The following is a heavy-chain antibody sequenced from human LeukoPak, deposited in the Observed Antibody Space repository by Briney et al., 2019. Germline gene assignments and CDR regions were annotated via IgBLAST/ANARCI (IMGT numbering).Heavy chain of an antibody. V-gene: IGHV3-30*02. CDR2: IRYDGSNK. CDR3: ARDLGGQAVAFDI. J-gene: IGHJ3*02. Sequence: GGSLRLSCAASGFTFSSYGMHWVRQAPGKGLEWVAFIRYDGSNKYYADSVKGRFTISRDNSKNTLYLQMNSLRADDTAVYYCARDLGGQAVAFDIWGQGTMVTVSS. D-gene: IGHD3-16*01. CDR1: GFTFSSYG.